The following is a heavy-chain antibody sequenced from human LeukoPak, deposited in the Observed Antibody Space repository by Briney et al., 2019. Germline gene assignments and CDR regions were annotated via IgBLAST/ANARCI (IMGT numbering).Heavy chain of an antibody. CDR1: GFTFSSYS. D-gene: IGHD3-9*01. CDR2: ISSSSSTI. J-gene: IGHJ4*02. Sequence: PGGSLRLSCAASGFTFSSYSMNWVRQAPGKGLEWVSYISSSSSTIYYADSVKGRFTISRDNAKNSLYLQMNSLRVEDTAVYYCARIRATILTGNYIDYWGQGTLVTVSS. CDR3: ARIRATILTGNYIDY. V-gene: IGHV3-48*01.